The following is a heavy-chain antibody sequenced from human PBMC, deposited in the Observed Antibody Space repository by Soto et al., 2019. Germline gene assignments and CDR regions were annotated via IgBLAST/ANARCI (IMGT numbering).Heavy chain of an antibody. Sequence: SETLSLTCTVSGGSISSGGYYWSWIRQNPGKGLEWIGYIYYSGSTYYNPSLKSRVTISVDTSKNQFSLKLSSVTAADTAAYYCARWETMVRGVIANWFDPWGQGTLVTVSS. V-gene: IGHV4-31*03. CDR1: GGSISSGGYY. CDR2: IYYSGST. D-gene: IGHD3-10*01. J-gene: IGHJ5*02. CDR3: ARWETMVRGVIANWFDP.